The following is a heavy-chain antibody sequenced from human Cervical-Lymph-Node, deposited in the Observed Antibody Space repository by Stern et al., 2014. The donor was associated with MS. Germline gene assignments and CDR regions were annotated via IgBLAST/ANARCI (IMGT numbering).Heavy chain of an antibody. J-gene: IGHJ3*02. D-gene: IGHD6-6*01. CDR3: ARRSCAARPTSCAFDI. V-gene: IGHV1-8*01. Sequence: VQLVASGAEVKKPGASVKVSCKASGYTFTSYDINWVRQATGQGLEWMGWMNPNSGNTGYAQKFQGRVTMTRNTSISTAYMELSSLRSEDTAVYYCARRSCAARPTSCAFDIWGQGTMVTVSS. CDR1: GYTFTSYD. CDR2: MNPNSGNT.